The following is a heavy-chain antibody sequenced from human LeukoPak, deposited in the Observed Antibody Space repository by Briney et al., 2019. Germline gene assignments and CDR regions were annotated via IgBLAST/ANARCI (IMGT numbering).Heavy chain of an antibody. Sequence: GGSLRLSCAASGFTFSSYWMNWVRQAPGKGLEWVSYIHNSGSTIYYADSVKGRFTISRDNAKNSLYLQMISLRAEDTAVYYCARHLSGVTGYTYGRGIDYWGQGTLVSVSS. J-gene: IGHJ4*02. D-gene: IGHD5-18*01. CDR1: GFTFSSYW. V-gene: IGHV3-48*04. CDR3: ARHLSGVTGYTYGRGIDY. CDR2: IHNSGSTI.